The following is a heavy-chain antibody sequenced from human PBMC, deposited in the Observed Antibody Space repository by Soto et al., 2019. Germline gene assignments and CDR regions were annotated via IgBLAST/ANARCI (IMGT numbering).Heavy chain of an antibody. D-gene: IGHD6-13*01. Sequence: QVQLVESGGGVVQPGRSLRLSCAASGFTFSSYGMHWVRQAPGKGLEWVAVISYDGRNKYYADSVKGRFTISRDNSKNTRYLQMNSLRAEDTAVYYFAKVGSSWYVDYWGQGTLVTVSS. CDR2: ISYDGRNK. V-gene: IGHV3-30*18. CDR3: AKVGSSWYVDY. J-gene: IGHJ4*02. CDR1: GFTFSSYG.